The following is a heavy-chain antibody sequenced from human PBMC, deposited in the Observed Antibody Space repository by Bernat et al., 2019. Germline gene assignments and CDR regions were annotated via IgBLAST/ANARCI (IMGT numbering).Heavy chain of an antibody. J-gene: IGHJ3*02. CDR1: GYTFTSYG. D-gene: IGHD2-15*01. CDR2: ISAYNGNT. CDR3: VRDPHRDCSGGSCYSGRDTYDAFDI. V-gene: IGHV1-18*01. Sequence: QVQLVQSGAEVKKPGASVKVSCKASGYTFTSYGISWVRQAPGQGLEWMGWISAYNGNTNYAQKLQGRVTMTTDTSTSTAYMELRSLRSDDTAVYYCVRDPHRDCSGGSCYSGRDTYDAFDIWGQGTMVTVSS.